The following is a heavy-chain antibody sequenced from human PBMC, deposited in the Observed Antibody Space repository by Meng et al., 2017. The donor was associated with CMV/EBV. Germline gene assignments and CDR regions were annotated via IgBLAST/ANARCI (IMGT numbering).Heavy chain of an antibody. V-gene: IGHV1-8*01. CDR1: GYTFTSYD. CDR2: MNPNSGNT. D-gene: IGHD3-3*01. J-gene: IGHJ3*02. Sequence: ASVKVSCKASGYTFTSYDINWVRQATGQGLEWMGWMNPNSGNTGYAQKFQGRVTMTRNTSISTAYMELSSLRSEDTAVYYCARVAGYNDSWSGYYRPSDAFDIWGQGTMVTVSS. CDR3: ARVAGYNDSWSGYYRPSDAFDI.